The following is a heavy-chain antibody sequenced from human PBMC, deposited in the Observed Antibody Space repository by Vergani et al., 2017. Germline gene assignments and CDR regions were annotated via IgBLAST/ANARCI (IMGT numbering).Heavy chain of an antibody. CDR3: ARDSDYYDSSGYPRNFGY. J-gene: IGHJ4*02. Sequence: QVQLVESGGGVVQPGRSLRLSCAASGFTFSSYAMHWVRQAPGKGLEWVAVISYDGSNKYYADSVKGRFTISRDNAKNSLYLQMNSLRAEDTAVYYCARDSDYYDSSGYPRNFGYWGQGTLVTVSS. CDR2: ISYDGSNK. D-gene: IGHD3-22*01. CDR1: GFTFSSYA. V-gene: IGHV3-30-3*01.